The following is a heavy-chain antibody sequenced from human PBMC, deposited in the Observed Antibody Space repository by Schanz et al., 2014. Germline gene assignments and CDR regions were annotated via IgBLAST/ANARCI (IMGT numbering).Heavy chain of an antibody. Sequence: QVQLVESGGCLVKPGGSLRLSCAASGFIFNDYYMNWVRQAPGKGLEWVSSISNGGGYIYYADSVKGRFTISRDNAKNSVYLQMHSLRAEDTALYYCARDRDAGGYDSWGQGTLVTVSS. J-gene: IGHJ5*01. CDR1: GFIFNDYY. V-gene: IGHV3-11*04. D-gene: IGHD2-8*02. CDR2: ISNGGGYI. CDR3: ARDRDAGGYDS.